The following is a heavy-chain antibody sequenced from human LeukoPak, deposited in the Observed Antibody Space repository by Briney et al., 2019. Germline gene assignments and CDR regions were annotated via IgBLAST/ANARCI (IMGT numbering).Heavy chain of an antibody. J-gene: IGHJ6*03. CDR3: AKDPKYYYDSSGYYDYYYYYMDV. D-gene: IGHD3-22*01. CDR1: GFTFSGYG. CDR2: IRYDGSNK. Sequence: GGSLRLSCAASGFTFSGYGMHWVRQAPGKGLEWVAFIRYDGSNKYYADSVKGRFTISRDNSKNTLYLQMNSLRAEDTAVYYCAKDPKYYYDSSGYYDYYYYYMDVWGKGTTVTVSS. V-gene: IGHV3-30*02.